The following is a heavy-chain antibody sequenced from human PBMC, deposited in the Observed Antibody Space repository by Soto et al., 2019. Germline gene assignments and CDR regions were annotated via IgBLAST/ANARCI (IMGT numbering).Heavy chain of an antibody. D-gene: IGHD3-16*01. V-gene: IGHV4-30-2*01. Sequence: PSETLSLTCAVSGGSISSGGYSWSWIRQPPGKGLEWIGYMYHSGSTYYNPSLKSRVTISIDRSKNQFSLKLSSVTAADTAVYYCARSFGGIDYFQNWGRGTLVTVSS. J-gene: IGHJ1*01. CDR2: MYHSGST. CDR1: GGSISSGGYS. CDR3: ARSFGGIDYFQN.